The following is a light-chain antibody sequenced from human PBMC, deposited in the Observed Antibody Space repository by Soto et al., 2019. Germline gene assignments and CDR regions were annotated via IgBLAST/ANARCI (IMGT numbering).Light chain of an antibody. Sequence: QSALTQPPSASGSPGQSVTISCTGTSSDVGGYNYVSWYQQHPGKAPKLMIYDVSKRPSGVPDRFSGSKSGNTASLTVSGLHAEDEADYDCSSYAGSNTYVFGTGTKLTVL. CDR2: DVS. CDR1: SSDVGGYNY. CDR3: SSYAGSNTYV. J-gene: IGLJ1*01. V-gene: IGLV2-8*01.